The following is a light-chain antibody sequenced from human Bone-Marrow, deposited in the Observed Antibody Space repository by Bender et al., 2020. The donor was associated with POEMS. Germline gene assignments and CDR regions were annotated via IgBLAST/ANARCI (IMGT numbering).Light chain of an antibody. CDR2: RND. CDR3: TSYAGSSNYV. V-gene: IGLV1-47*01. CDR1: RSNIGDNY. Sequence: QSVLTQPPSASGTPGQRVTLSCSGSRSNIGDNYLYWYQQLPGTAPKLLIYRNDQRPSGVPARFSGSKSGTSASLAITGLRSEDEADYYCTSYAGSSNYVFGTGTKVTVL. J-gene: IGLJ1*01.